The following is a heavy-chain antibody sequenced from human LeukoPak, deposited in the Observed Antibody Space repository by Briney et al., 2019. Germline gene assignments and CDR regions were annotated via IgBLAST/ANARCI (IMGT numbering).Heavy chain of an antibody. CDR2: ISGAGGRT. V-gene: IGHV3-23*01. CDR1: GFSLSTYA. Sequence: GGSLRLSCAASGFSLSTYAMSWVRQAPGKGPEWVSAISGAGGRTYYADSVKGRFTISRDNSKNTLYLQMDSLRAEDTAVYYCARDRADNGDRLRFDPWGQGTLVTVSS. D-gene: IGHD4-17*01. J-gene: IGHJ5*02. CDR3: ARDRADNGDRLRFDP.